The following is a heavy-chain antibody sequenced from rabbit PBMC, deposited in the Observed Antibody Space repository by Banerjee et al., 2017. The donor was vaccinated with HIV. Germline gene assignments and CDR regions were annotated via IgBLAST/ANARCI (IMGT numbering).Heavy chain of an antibody. J-gene: IGHJ3*01. D-gene: IGHD7-1*01. V-gene: IGHV1S45*01. CDR2: IDGGSGTLT. CDR3: ARDPISYPGGAGYDL. Sequence: QEQLEESGGGLVKPEGSLTLTCKASGFSFSGYWICWVRQSPGKGLEWIACIDGGSGTLTWYASWAKGRFTISKTSSTTVTLQMTSLTAADTATYFCARDPISYPGGAGYDLWGQGTLVTVS. CDR1: GFSFSGYW.